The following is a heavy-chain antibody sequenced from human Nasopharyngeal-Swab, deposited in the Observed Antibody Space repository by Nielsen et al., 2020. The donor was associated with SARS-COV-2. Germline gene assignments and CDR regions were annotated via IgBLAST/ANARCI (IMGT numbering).Heavy chain of an antibody. CDR1: GDSISSNDFY. Sequence: SETLSLTCTVSGDSISSNDFYWGWIRQPSGKGLEWIGSITRSGHTFYNPSVQSRITISADTSKNHFSLKLTSVTAADTAVYYCARLPGYCIGNSCSGHYVMDVWGQGTTVAVSS. J-gene: IGHJ6*02. CDR3: ARLPGYCIGNSCSGHYVMDV. V-gene: IGHV4-39*02. CDR2: ITRSGHT. D-gene: IGHD2-2*01.